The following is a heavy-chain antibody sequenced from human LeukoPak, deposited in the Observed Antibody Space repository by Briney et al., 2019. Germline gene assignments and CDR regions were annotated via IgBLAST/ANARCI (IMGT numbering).Heavy chain of an antibody. D-gene: IGHD6-19*01. CDR1: GFTFSSYS. CDR3: ARDIAVAGRGFDY. J-gene: IGHJ4*02. Sequence: GSLRLSCAASGFTFSSYSMNWVRQAPGKGLEWVSSISSSSSYIYYADSVKGRFTISRDNAKNSLYLQMNSLRAEDTAVYYCARDIAVAGRGFDYWGQGTLVTVSS. V-gene: IGHV3-21*01. CDR2: ISSSSSYI.